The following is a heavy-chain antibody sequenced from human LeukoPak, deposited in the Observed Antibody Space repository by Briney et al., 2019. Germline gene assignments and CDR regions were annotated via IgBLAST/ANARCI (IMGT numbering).Heavy chain of an antibody. CDR2: IWYDGSNK. CDR3: AKIRVSSGWYYFDY. Sequence: GGSLRLSCEASGFTFSSYGMHWVRQAPGKGLEWVAVIWYDGSNKYYADSVKGRFTISRDNSKNTLYLQMNSLRAEDTAVYYCAKIRVSSGWYYFDYWGQGTLVTVSS. CDR1: GFTFSSYG. D-gene: IGHD6-19*01. V-gene: IGHV3-33*06. J-gene: IGHJ4*02.